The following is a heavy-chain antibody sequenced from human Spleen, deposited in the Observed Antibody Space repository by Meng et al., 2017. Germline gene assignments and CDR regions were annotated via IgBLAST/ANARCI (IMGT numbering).Heavy chain of an antibody. J-gene: IGHJ4*01. CDR2: MKSNVDGGTV. CDR3: SGHVAY. V-gene: IGHV3-15*01. Sequence: GESLKISCAVSGGTFSASDIHWVRQASGKGLEWVGRMKSNVDGGTVDYAAAVKGRFFISRDDSENTFYLQMNSLKTEDTAVYYCSGHVAYWGHGSLVNGYS. CDR1: GGTFSASD.